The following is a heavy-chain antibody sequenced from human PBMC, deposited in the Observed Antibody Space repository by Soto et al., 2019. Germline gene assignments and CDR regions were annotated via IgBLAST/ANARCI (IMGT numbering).Heavy chain of an antibody. CDR1: GCTCIDFA. D-gene: IGHD3-10*01. J-gene: IGHJ5*02. CDR3: AKNMAGHADWFDP. Sequence: PVGSVRLSFASSGCTCIDFAMTWVRHAPGKGLEWVSTLSYTNTNSYYANSVKGRFSISRDNSKKMLYLEMNSLRAEDTAIYYCAKNMAGHADWFDPWGQGTLVTVSS. V-gene: IGHV3-23*01. CDR2: LSYTNTNS.